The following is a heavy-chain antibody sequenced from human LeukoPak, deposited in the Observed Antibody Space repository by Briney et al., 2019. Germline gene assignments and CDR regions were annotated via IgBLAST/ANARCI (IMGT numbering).Heavy chain of an antibody. V-gene: IGHV3-23*01. D-gene: IGHD3-3*01. CDR2: ISGSGGST. CDR1: GFTFSSYA. J-gene: IGHJ5*02. Sequence: GGSLRLSRAASGFTFSSYAMSWVRQAPGKGLEWVSAISGSGGSTYYADSVKGRFTISRDNSKNTLYLQMNSLRAEDTAVYYCAKDSPGYYDFWSGYYTGDWFDPWGQGTLVTVSS. CDR3: AKDSPGYYDFWSGYYTGDWFDP.